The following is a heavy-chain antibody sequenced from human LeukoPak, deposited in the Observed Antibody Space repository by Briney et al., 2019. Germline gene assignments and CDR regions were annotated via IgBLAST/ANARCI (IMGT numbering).Heavy chain of an antibody. Sequence: PSETLSLTCTVSAGSVSSSNYYWGWIRQSPGTGLEWIGRISYSGKTYYNPSLKSRVTISVDTSKNHFSLRLSSVTAADTAVYYCSRLTHSYYSDTSGYYPYYYMDVWGEGTTATVSS. J-gene: IGHJ6*03. CDR1: AGSVSSSNYY. V-gene: IGHV4-39*02. D-gene: IGHD3-22*01. CDR2: ISYSGKT. CDR3: SRLTHSYYSDTSGYYPYYYMDV.